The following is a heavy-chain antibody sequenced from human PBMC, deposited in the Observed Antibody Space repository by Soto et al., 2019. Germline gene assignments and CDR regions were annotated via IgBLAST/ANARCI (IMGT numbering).Heavy chain of an antibody. CDR1: GGSISSYY. J-gene: IGHJ4*02. CDR2: ISYSGSA. V-gene: IGHV4-59*01. Sequence: PSETLSLTCTVSGGSISSYYWSWIRQPPGKGLEWIGYISYSGSANYNPSLKSRVTISVDTSKNQFSLNLSSVTAADTAVYYCARVVYYDTSGYFPYWGQGTLVTVS. CDR3: ARVVYYDTSGYFPY. D-gene: IGHD3-22*01.